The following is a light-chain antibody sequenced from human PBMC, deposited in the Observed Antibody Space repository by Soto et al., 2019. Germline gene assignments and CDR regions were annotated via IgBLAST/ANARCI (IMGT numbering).Light chain of an antibody. CDR1: QSIDSW. V-gene: IGKV1-5*03. CDR2: KAS. J-gene: IGKJ1*01. CDR3: KQYKTYWS. Sequence: DIQMTQSPSTLSASVGDRVTITCRASQSIDSWLTWYQQKPGKAPELLIYKASTLHSEVPTRFGGRGYGTEFTLSISSLQPDDFATYYCKQYKTYWSFGQGTKVEIK.